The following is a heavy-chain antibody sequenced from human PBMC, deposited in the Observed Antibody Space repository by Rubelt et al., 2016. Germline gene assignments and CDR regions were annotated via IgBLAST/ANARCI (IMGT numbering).Heavy chain of an antibody. J-gene: IGHJ4*02. CDR3: AKYYRSESYSIDY. V-gene: IGHV4-34*01. D-gene: IGHD3-10*01. CDR2: INQSGST. CDR1: GGSFSGYY. Sequence: QVQLQQWGAGLLKPSETLSLTCAVYGGSFSGYYWSWIRQPPGKGLEWIGEINQSGSTNYNPSLKSRVTVSVDTSKKQFSLKCGSVPAAETAVYYCAKYYRSESYSIDYWGQGTLVTVSS.